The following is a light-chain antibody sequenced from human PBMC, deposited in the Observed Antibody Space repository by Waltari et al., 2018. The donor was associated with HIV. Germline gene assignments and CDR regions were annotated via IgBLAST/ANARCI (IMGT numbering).Light chain of an antibody. Sequence: QSALTQPRSVSGSPGQSVTISCTGTSSAVGGYKYVSWYQQHPGKAPKLMIYDVSKRPSGVPVRFSGSKSGNTASLTISGLQAEDEADYYCCSYAGSYNYVFGTGTKVTVL. CDR1: SSAVGGYKY. V-gene: IGLV2-11*01. J-gene: IGLJ1*01. CDR2: DVS. CDR3: CSYAGSYNYV.